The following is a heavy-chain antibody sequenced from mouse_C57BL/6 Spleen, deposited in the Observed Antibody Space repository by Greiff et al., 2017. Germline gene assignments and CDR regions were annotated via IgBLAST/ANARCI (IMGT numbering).Heavy chain of an antibody. CDR1: GYTFTDYE. J-gene: IGHJ3*01. D-gene: IGHD1-1*01. V-gene: IGHV1-15*01. CDR3: TPEGITTVRSWFAY. CDR2: IDPETGGT. Sequence: QVQLQQSGAELVRPGASVTLSCKASGYTFTDYEMHWVKQTPVHGLEWIGAIDPETGGTAYNQKFKGKAILTADKSSSTAYMELRSLTSEDSAVYYCTPEGITTVRSWFAYWGQGTLVTVSA.